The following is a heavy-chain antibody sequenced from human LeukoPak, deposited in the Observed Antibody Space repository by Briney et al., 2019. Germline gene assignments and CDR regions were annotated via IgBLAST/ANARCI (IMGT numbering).Heavy chain of an antibody. CDR1: GGSICSGGYY. J-gene: IGHJ3*02. CDR3: ARYCSSTSCYPLRAFDI. V-gene: IGHV4-30-2*01. Sequence: PSETLSLTCTVSGGSICSGGYYGRWVSRPPGEGLGWIGYIYNSGSTYYNPSLKSRVTISVDRYKNQFSLKLSSVTATDTAVYYCARYCSSTSCYPLRAFDIWGQGTMVTVSS. D-gene: IGHD2-2*01. CDR2: IYNSGST.